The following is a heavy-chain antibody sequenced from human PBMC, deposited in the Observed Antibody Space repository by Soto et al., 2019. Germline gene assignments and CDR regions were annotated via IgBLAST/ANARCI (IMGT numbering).Heavy chain of an antibody. CDR3: ASPGASNYSPFYYYYGMDV. CDR2: IYYSGST. Sequence: SETLSLTCTVSGGSISSSSYYWGWIRQPPGKGLEWIGSIYYSGSTYYNPSLKSRVTISVDTSENQFSLKLSSVTAADTAVYYCASPGASNYSPFYYYYGMDVWGQGTTVTVSS. J-gene: IGHJ6*02. CDR1: GGSISSSSYY. V-gene: IGHV4-39*01. D-gene: IGHD4-4*01.